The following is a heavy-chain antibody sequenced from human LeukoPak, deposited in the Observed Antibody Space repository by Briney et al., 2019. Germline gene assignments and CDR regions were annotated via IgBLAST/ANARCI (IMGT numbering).Heavy chain of an antibody. CDR2: ISGGGGST. CDR1: GFTFRSYA. J-gene: IGHJ4*02. Sequence: GGSLLLSCAASGFTFRSYAMSWVRPAPGKGLGWGSGISGGGGSTYYADYGKGRFTISRDNSKNTLYLQMNSLRAEDTAVYYCARDVQFWEVPYFDYWGQGTLVTVSS. D-gene: IGHD1-26*01. CDR3: ARDVQFWEVPYFDY. V-gene: IGHV3-23*01.